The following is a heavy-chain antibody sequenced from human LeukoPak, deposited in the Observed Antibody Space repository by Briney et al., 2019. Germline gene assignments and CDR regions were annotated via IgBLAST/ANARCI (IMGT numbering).Heavy chain of an antibody. D-gene: IGHD4-17*01. CDR2: INSDGSST. V-gene: IGHV3-74*01. CDR1: GFTFSSYA. CDR3: ARSLRFRPFDY. Sequence: GGSLRLSCAASGFTFSSYAMSWVRQAPGKGLVWVSRINSDGSSTSYADSVKGRFTISRDNAKNTLYLQMNSLRAEDTAVYYCARSLRFRPFDYWGQGTLVTVSS. J-gene: IGHJ4*02.